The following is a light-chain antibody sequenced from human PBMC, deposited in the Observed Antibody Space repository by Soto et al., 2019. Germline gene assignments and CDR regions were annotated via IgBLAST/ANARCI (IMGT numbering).Light chain of an antibody. CDR1: QSVNTF. CDR3: QQRENWPLT. CDR2: DAS. J-gene: IGKJ4*01. V-gene: IGKV3-11*01. Sequence: EIVLTQSPATLSSSPGVRATLSCRASQSVNTFLAWYQQRAGQAPRLVIYDASRRATGIPARFSGSGSGTDFTLTISSLEPEDFAVYYCQQRENWPLTFGGGTRVEIK.